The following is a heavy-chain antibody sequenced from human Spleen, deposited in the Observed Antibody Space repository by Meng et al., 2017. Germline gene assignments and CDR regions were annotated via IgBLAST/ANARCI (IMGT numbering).Heavy chain of an antibody. CDR1: GDSISTYY. V-gene: IGHV4-59*12. D-gene: IGHD2-2*01. CDR3: ARGLGSSTEN. Sequence: QVQLQESGPGLVKPSETLSLTCTVSGDSISTYYWSWIRQPPGKGLEWIGYIYYNGRTNYNPSLESRVTISVDTSKNQFSLKLNSVTAADTAVYYCARGLGSSTENWGQGTLVTVSS. J-gene: IGHJ4*02. CDR2: IYYNGRT.